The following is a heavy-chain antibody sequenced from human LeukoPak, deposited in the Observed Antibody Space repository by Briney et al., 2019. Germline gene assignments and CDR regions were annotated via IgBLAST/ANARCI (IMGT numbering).Heavy chain of an antibody. D-gene: IGHD5-12*01. J-gene: IGHJ6*03. CDR3: AREVDYYMDV. CDR1: GGSISSSSYY. CDR2: IYYSGST. V-gene: IGHV4-39*07. Sequence: PSETLSLTCTVSGGSISSSSYYWGWIRQPPGKGLEWIGSIYYSGSTYYNPSLKSRVTISVDTSKNQFSLKPSSVTAADTAVYYCAREVDYYMDVWGKGTTVTISS.